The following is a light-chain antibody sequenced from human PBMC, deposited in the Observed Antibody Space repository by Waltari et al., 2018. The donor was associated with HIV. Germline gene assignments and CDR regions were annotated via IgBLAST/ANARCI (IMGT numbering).Light chain of an antibody. CDR2: KDT. CDR3: QSADTDGTRV. V-gene: IGLV3-25*03. Sequence: SFELTPPPSVSVSPGQTARIPCSGDALARRYVHWYQQKPGQAPVVVMYKDTERPSGTPERFSGSSSGTTVTLTINGGQAEDEADYYCQSADTDGTRVFGSGTKVTVL. CDR1: ALARRY. J-gene: IGLJ1*01.